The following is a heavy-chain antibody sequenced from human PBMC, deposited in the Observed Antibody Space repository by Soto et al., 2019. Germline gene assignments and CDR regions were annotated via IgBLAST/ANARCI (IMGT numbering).Heavy chain of an antibody. V-gene: IGHV3-23*01. CDR2: ISGSGDGEGT. Sequence: PRRYRAYIGVTAGSYKKKWVRQAPGRGLEWGSAISGSGDGEGTYYADSVEGRFTISRDNSKNTLYLQMNSLRAEDTALYYCATNLFVSRGYGGFDIRVQGTLFT. J-gene: IGHJ4*02. CDR3: ATNLFVSRGYGGFDI. CDR1: GVTAGSYK. D-gene: IGHD3-9*01.